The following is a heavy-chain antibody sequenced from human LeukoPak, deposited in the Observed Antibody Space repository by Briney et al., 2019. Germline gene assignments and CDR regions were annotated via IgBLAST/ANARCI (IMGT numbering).Heavy chain of an antibody. J-gene: IGHJ4*01. CDR3: ARVQDFETRGYYLGY. CDR2: INHSGST. D-gene: IGHD3-22*01. CDR1: GGPFSDYY. Sequence: SSETLSLTCAVYGGPFSDYYWNWIRQPPGKGLEWIGEINHSGSTNYNPSLKSRVTMSVDTFKNQFSLTLSSVTAADTAVYYCARVQDFETRGYYLGYWGHGTLVTVSS. V-gene: IGHV4-34*01.